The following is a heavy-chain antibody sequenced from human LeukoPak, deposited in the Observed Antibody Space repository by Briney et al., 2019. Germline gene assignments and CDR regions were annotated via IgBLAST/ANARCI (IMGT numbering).Heavy chain of an antibody. J-gene: IGHJ4*02. D-gene: IGHD3-22*01. V-gene: IGHV4-59*12. CDR2: IFDSETT. Sequence: SETLSLTCTVSGGSLKNYYWSWIRQPPGKGLEWIGHIFDSETTKYNPSLTSRVTMSVDTSKNQFSLRLSSVTAADTAVYYCARVRFYYDSSGYYYYFDYWGQGTLVTVSS. CDR1: GGSLKNYY. CDR3: ARVRFYYDSSGYYYYFDY.